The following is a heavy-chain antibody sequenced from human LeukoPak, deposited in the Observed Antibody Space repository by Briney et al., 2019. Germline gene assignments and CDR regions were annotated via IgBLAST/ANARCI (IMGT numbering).Heavy chain of an antibody. CDR2: ISSSSSYI. J-gene: IGHJ6*04. Sequence: MSGGSLRLSCAASGFSFSSYEMNWVRQAPGKGLEWVSSISSSSSYIYYADSVKGRFTISRDNAKNSLYLQMNSLRAEDTAVYYCARSIGSSWSQSMDVWGKGTTVTVSS. V-gene: IGHV3-21*01. CDR1: GFSFSSYE. CDR3: ARSIGSSWSQSMDV. D-gene: IGHD6-13*01.